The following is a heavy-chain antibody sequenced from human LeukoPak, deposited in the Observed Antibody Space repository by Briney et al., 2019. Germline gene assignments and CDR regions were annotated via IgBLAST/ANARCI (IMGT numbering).Heavy chain of an antibody. Sequence: GGSLRLSCAASGFTFSSYSMNWVRQAPGKGLEWVSYISSSSSTIYYADSVKGRFTISRDNAKNSLYLQMNSLRAEDTAVYYCARMESSSGWYSGGYFQHWGQGTLVTVSS. CDR1: GFTFSSYS. V-gene: IGHV3-48*04. CDR2: ISSSSSTI. J-gene: IGHJ1*01. D-gene: IGHD6-19*01. CDR3: ARMESSSGWYSGGYFQH.